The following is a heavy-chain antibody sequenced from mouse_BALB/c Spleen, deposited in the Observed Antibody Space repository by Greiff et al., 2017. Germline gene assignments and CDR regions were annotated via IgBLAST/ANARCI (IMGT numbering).Heavy chain of an antibody. CDR1: GYAFSSSW. J-gene: IGHJ2*01. CDR3: ARRGTTAFDY. V-gene: IGHV1-82*01. Sequence: QVQLKESGPELVKPGASVKISCKASGYAFSSSWMNWVKQRPGQGLEWIGRIYPGDGDTNYNGKFKGKATLTADKSSSTAYMQLSSLTSVDSAVYFCARRGTTAFDYWGQGTTLTVSS. D-gene: IGHD1-2*01. CDR2: IYPGDGDT.